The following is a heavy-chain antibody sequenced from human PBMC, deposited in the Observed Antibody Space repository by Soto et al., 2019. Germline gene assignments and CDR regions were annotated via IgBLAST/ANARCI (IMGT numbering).Heavy chain of an antibody. D-gene: IGHD1-26*01. CDR2: ISGSGGST. Sequence: GGSLRLSCAASGFTFSSYAMSWVRQAPGKGLEWVSAISGSGGSTYYADSVKGRFTISRDNSKNTLYLQMDSLRAEGTAVYYCAKRSGGGLLFAFDIWGQGTMVTVSS. J-gene: IGHJ3*02. CDR3: AKRSGGGLLFAFDI. V-gene: IGHV3-23*01. CDR1: GFTFSSYA.